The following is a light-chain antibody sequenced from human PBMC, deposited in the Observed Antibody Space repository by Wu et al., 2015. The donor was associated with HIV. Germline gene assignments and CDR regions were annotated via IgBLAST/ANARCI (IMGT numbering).Light chain of an antibody. Sequence: ESVLTQSPDTLSLSPGERATLSCRASQSVSSHLAWYQQKPGQAPRLLIYDASNRATDIPARFSGSGSGTDFTLTISSLEPEDFATYYCQQSSSWPLTFGQGTQLDIK. CDR1: QSVSSH. CDR3: QQSSSWPLT. V-gene: IGKV3-11*01. J-gene: IGKJ5*01. CDR2: DAS.